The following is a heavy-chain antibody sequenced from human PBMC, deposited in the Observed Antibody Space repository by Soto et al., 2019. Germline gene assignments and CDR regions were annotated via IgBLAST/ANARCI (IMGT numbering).Heavy chain of an antibody. Sequence: PSETLSLTCTVSGGSISSYYWSWIRQPPGKGLEWIGYIYYSGSTNYNPSLKSRVTISVDTSKNQFSLKLSSVTAADTAVYYCARGEITGMVDYWGQGNLVTVSS. D-gene: IGHD1-20*01. CDR3: ARGEITGMVDY. V-gene: IGHV4-59*12. J-gene: IGHJ4*02. CDR1: GGSISSYY. CDR2: IYYSGST.